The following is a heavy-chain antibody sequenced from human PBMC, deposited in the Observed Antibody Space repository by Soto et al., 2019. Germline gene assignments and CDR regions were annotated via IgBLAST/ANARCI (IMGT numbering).Heavy chain of an antibody. J-gene: IGHJ4*02. D-gene: IGHD3-22*01. CDR1: GFSFSSYT. Sequence: PVGALRLSCAASGFSFSSYTMNWVRQAPGKGLEWVSSINNNSGRKYYADSVKGRFTISRDNSKNTLFLQMSSLKAEDTAVYFCAKDGDYEYFDYWGQGTQVTVSS. CDR3: AKDGDYEYFDY. CDR2: INNNSGRK. V-gene: IGHV3-23*01.